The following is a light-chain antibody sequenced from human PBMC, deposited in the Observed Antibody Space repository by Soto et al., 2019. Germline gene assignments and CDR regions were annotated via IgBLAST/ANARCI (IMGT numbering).Light chain of an antibody. CDR2: AAS. Sequence: DIPMTQSPSSLSASVGDRVTVTCRASQDINRYLAWYQQRPGQVPELLIYAASTLHSGVSSRFSGSGSGTHFTLTISSLQPEDVATYYCQKYDSAPLTFGGGTKVDIK. V-gene: IGKV1-27*01. J-gene: IGKJ4*01. CDR1: QDINRY. CDR3: QKYDSAPLT.